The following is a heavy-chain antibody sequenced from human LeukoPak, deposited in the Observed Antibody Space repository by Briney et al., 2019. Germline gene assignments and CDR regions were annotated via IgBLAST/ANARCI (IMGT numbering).Heavy chain of an antibody. J-gene: IGHJ4*02. Sequence: GGSLRLSCAASGFTFSDHYMDWVRQAPGKGLEWVGRIRNKPNSYTTEYAASVKGRFTISRDDSKNSLYLQMNSLRAEDTAVYYCAREWSRFTPPDYWGQGTLVTVSS. V-gene: IGHV3-72*01. CDR3: AREWSRFTPPDY. D-gene: IGHD2-8*01. CDR2: IRNKPNSYTT. CDR1: GFTFSDHY.